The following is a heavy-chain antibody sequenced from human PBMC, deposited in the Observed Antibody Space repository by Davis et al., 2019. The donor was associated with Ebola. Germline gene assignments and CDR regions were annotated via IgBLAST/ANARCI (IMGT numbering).Heavy chain of an antibody. Sequence: MPSETLSLTCTVSGGSISSSSYYWGWIRQPPGKGLEWIGSIYYSGSTYYNPSLKSRVTISVDTSKNQFSLKLSSVTAADTAVYYCARGITMVQGVIMVPFDYWGQGTLVTVSS. CDR3: ARGITMVQGVIMVPFDY. J-gene: IGHJ4*02. CDR2: IYYSGST. D-gene: IGHD3-10*01. CDR1: GGSISSSSYY. V-gene: IGHV4-39*01.